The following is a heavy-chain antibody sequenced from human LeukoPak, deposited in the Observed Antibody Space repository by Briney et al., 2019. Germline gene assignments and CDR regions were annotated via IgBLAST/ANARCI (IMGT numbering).Heavy chain of an antibody. J-gene: IGHJ6*03. Sequence: SVKVTCKASGGTFSSYAISWVRQAPGQGLEWMGGIIPIFGTANYAQKFQGRVTITTDESTSTAYMELSSLRSEDTAVYYCARVALDSSYYYYYYYMDVWGKGTTVTASS. CDR3: ARVALDSSYYYYYYYMDV. V-gene: IGHV1-69*05. CDR1: GGTFSSYA. CDR2: IIPIFGTA. D-gene: IGHD6-6*01.